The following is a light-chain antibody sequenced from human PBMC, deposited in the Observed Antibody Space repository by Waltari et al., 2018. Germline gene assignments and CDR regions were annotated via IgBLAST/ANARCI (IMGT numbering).Light chain of an antibody. CDR2: GAS. V-gene: IGKV3-20*01. CDR3: QHYVRLPAT. CDR1: QSVGRS. J-gene: IGKJ1*01. Sequence: EIVLTQSPGTLSLSPGARATLSCRASQSVGRSLAWYLQKPGQAPRLLIYGASNRAPGIPDRVSGSGSGTDFSLTISRLEPEDFGLYSCQHYVRLPATFGQGTKVEIK.